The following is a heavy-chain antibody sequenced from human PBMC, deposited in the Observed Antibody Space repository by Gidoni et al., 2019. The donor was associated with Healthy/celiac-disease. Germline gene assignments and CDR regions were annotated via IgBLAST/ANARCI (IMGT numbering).Heavy chain of an antibody. Sequence: QVQLQQWGAGLLKPSETLSLTCAVYGVSFSGYYWSWIRQPPGKGLEWIGEINHSGSTNYNPSLKSRVTISVDTSKNQFSLKLSSVTAADTAVYYCARGDITIFGNGMDVWGQGTTVTVSS. CDR2: INHSGST. J-gene: IGHJ6*02. D-gene: IGHD3-3*01. CDR3: ARGDITIFGNGMDV. CDR1: GVSFSGYY. V-gene: IGHV4-34*01.